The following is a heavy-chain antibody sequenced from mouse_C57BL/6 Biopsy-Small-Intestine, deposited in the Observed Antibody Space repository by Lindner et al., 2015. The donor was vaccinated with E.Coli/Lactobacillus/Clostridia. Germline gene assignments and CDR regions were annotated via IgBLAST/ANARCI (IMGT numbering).Heavy chain of an antibody. CDR2: ILPGSGST. V-gene: IGHV1-9*01. CDR1: GYTFTGYW. Sequence: VQLQESGSELMKPGASVKLSCKATGYTFTGYWIEWVRQRPGHGLEWIGQILPGSGSTTYSEKFQGKATFTADTSSNTAYMQLSSLTSEDSAIYYCARLFGYAMDYWGQGTPVTVSS. J-gene: IGHJ4*01. CDR3: ARLFGYAMDY.